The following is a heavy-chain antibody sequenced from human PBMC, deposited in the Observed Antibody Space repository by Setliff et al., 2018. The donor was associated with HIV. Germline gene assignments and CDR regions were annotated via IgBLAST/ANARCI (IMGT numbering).Heavy chain of an antibody. CDR1: GGSISTNRDH. Sequence: TSETLSLTCNVSGGSISTNRDHWGWIRQPPGKGLEWIGSISYSGNTYYHPSLQSRVTISLDMSKNQFSLKVKSVTAADTAVYYCARSVVVVTVEWFDPWGQGTLVT. CDR2: ISYSGNT. CDR3: ARSVVVVTVEWFDP. V-gene: IGHV4-39*07. D-gene: IGHD2-21*02. J-gene: IGHJ5*02.